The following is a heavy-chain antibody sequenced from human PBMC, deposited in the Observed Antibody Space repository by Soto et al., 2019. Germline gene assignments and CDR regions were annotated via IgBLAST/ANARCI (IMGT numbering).Heavy chain of an antibody. CDR2: ISHDGINK. V-gene: IGHV3-30-3*01. J-gene: IGHJ5*02. CDR1: GFSFSSYA. CDR3: ARDMYSSDYFVKWFEP. Sequence: QVRLVESGGGVFEPGRSLRLSCTASGFSFSSYAMYWFRQPPGKGLGWVAVISHDGINKHYADSVKGRVTVSRDNSNHSLDLQLNSLRGEDTALYYCARDMYSSDYFVKWFEPWGQGTLVSVSS. D-gene: IGHD6-19*01.